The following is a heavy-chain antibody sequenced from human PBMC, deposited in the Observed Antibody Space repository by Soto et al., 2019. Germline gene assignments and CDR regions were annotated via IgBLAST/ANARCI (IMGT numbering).Heavy chain of an antibody. CDR1: GFTFSSYA. J-gene: IGHJ4*02. CDR3: ARDGILMAMVTFYFDS. CDR2: ISYDGSNK. V-gene: IGHV3-30-3*01. D-gene: IGHD5-18*01. Sequence: GGSRRLSCAASGFTFSSYATHWVRQAPGKGLEWVAVISYDGSNKYYADSVKGRFTISRDNSKNTLYLQMNSLRAEDTAVYYCARDGILMAMVTFYFDSWGKGTLVNVSS.